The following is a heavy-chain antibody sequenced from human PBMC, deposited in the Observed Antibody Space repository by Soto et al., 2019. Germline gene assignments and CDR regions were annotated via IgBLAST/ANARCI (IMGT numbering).Heavy chain of an antibody. CDR2: IYPGDSDI. J-gene: IGHJ4*02. CDR3: ARHRMSASDRSELDY. V-gene: IGHV5-51*01. CDR1: GYRFTSYW. D-gene: IGHD1-26*01. Sequence: PGESLKISCKGSGYRFTSYWIGWVRQMPGKGLEWMGIIYPGDSDIRYSPSFQGQVTISADKSISTAYVQWSSLKESDTAMYYCARHRMSASDRSELDYWSQGTLVTVSS.